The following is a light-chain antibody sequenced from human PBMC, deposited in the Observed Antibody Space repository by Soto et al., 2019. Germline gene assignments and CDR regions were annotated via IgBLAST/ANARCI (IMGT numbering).Light chain of an antibody. Sequence: EIVLTQSPATLSLSPGDRATLSCRASPSVSSDFAWYQHKPGQTPRLLIYDASNRATGIPARFSGTGSGTDFTLTISCLEPEDFALYYCQHRHNFGPGTKVDFK. CDR1: PSVSSD. J-gene: IGKJ3*01. CDR2: DAS. CDR3: QHRHN. V-gene: IGKV3-11*01.